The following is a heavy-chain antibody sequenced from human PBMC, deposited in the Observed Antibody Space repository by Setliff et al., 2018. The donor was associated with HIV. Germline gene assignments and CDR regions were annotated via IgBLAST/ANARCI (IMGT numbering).Heavy chain of an antibody. CDR1: GGSFTTYY. CDR3: ARDCSGGTCHSGGGYDTFDI. D-gene: IGHD2-15*01. J-gene: IGHJ3*02. CDR2: INHIGST. V-gene: IGHV4-34*01. Sequence: SETLSLTCAAYGGSFTTYYWSWIRQPPGKGLEWIGEINHIGSTNYNPSLKSRVTISIDTSKNQFSLKLSSVTAADTAVYYCARDCSGGTCHSGGGYDTFDIWGQGTMVTVSS.